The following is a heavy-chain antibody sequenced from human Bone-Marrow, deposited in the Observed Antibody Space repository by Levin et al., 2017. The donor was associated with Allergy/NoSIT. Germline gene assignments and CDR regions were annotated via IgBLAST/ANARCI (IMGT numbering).Heavy chain of an antibody. CDR1: GFIFSSSA. Sequence: GGSLRLSCAASGFIFSSSAMSWVRQAPGKGLEWVSSISGSDDSTYYTDSVKGRLTTSRDNSKNTIYLQMNSLRAADTAVYYCAKVRRGLDAFDIWGQGTMVTVSS. CDR2: ISGSDDST. D-gene: IGHD3/OR15-3a*01. J-gene: IGHJ3*02. CDR3: AKVRRGLDAFDI. V-gene: IGHV3-23*01.